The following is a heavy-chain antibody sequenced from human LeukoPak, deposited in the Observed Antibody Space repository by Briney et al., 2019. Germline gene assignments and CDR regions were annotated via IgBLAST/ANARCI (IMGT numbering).Heavy chain of an antibody. D-gene: IGHD3-9*01. CDR3: ARRGPRGLRYFDWLLDY. V-gene: IGHV4-38-2*01. Sequence: KPSETLSLTCDVSGYSISSGYYWGWIRQPPGKGLKWIGNIYYSDSTYYNPSLRGRATISVDTSKNQFSLKLTSVTAADTAVYYCARRGPRGLRYFDWLLDYWGQGTLVTVSS. CDR2: IYYSDST. CDR1: GYSISSGYY. J-gene: IGHJ4*02.